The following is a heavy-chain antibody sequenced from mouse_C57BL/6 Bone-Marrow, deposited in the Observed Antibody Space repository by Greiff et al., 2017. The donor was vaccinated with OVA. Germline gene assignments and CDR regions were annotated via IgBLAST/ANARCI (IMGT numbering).Heavy chain of an antibody. CDR1: GYTFTSYW. CDR2: IYPGSGST. J-gene: IGHJ4*01. Sequence: VQLQQSGAELVKPGASVKMSCKASGYTFTSYWITWVKQRPGQGLEWIGDIYPGSGSTNYNEKFKSKATLTVDTSSSTAYMQLSSLTSEDSAVYYCARRDTTVVAPYYYAMDYWGQGTSVTVSS. D-gene: IGHD1-1*01. V-gene: IGHV1-55*01. CDR3: ARRDTTVVAPYYYAMDY.